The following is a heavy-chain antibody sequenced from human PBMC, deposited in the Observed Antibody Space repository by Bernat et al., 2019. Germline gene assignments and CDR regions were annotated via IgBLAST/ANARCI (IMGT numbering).Heavy chain of an antibody. CDR2: IRRKAYGGTT. V-gene: IGHV3-49*04. Sequence: EVQLVESGGGLVQPGRSLRLSCTASGFTFGDYAMSWVRQAPGKGLEWVGFIRRKAYGGTTEYAASVKGRFTISRDDSKSIAYLQMNSLKTEDTAVYYCTREVTFWSGYQSYYYYYYMDVWGKGTTVTVSS. CDR3: TREVTFWSGYQSYYYYYYMDV. J-gene: IGHJ6*03. D-gene: IGHD3-3*01. CDR1: GFTFGDYA.